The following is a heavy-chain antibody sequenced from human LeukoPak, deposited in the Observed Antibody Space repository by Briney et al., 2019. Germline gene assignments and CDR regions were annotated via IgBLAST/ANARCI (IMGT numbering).Heavy chain of an antibody. V-gene: IGHV3-20*04. D-gene: IGHD3-22*01. Sequence: PGGSLRLSCAASGFTFDDCGISWVRQAPGKGLEWVSGINWNGGSTGYADSVKGRFTISRDNAKNSLYLQMNSLRAEDTALYYCARSTYYYDSSGYYFDYWGQGTLVTVSS. J-gene: IGHJ4*02. CDR2: INWNGGST. CDR1: GFTFDDCG. CDR3: ARSTYYYDSSGYYFDY.